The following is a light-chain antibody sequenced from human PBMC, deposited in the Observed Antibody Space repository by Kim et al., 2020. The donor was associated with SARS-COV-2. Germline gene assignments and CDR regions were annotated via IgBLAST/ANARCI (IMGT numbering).Light chain of an antibody. CDR2: EDN. Sequence: GEAGTNPGTGRRGGIASNYGQWYQQRPGSAPPPVIYEDNQRPSGVPDRFSGSIDGSSNSASLTISGLKTEDEAGYYCQSYDSSNWVFGGGTQLTVL. CDR1: RGGIASNY. J-gene: IGLJ3*02. CDR3: QSYDSSNWV. V-gene: IGLV6-57*02.